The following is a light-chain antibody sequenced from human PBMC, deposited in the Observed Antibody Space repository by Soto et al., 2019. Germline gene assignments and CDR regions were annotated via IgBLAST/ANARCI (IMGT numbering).Light chain of an antibody. J-gene: IGKJ2*01. Sequence: IQMTQSPSSLSATVGDRVTITCRASRDVSSYLVWYQQKPGKAPELLIYAASTLQSGVPLRFSGSGSGTEFTLTISSLQPEDFATYYCQQLSYYPRTFGQGTKLES. CDR3: QQLSYYPRT. CDR1: RDVSSY. V-gene: IGKV1-9*01. CDR2: AAS.